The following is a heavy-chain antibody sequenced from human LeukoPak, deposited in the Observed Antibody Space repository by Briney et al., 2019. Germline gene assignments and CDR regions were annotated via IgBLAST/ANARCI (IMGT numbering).Heavy chain of an antibody. D-gene: IGHD1-26*01. J-gene: IGHJ4*02. CDR1: GFIFSSYA. CDR3: ARAGSLHGAYDQ. Sequence: GGSLRLSCAASGFIFSSYAMHWVRQAPGRGLEYVSAISSDGISTFYANSVKGRFTISRDNSKNTLYLQMGSLRAEDVAVYFCARAGSLHGAYDQWGQGSLVTVSS. CDR2: ISSDGIST. V-gene: IGHV3-64*01.